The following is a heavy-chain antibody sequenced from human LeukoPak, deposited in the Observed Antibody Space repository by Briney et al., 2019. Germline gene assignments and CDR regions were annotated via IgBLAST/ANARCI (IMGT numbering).Heavy chain of an antibody. J-gene: IGHJ3*02. CDR1: GFTFSSYS. V-gene: IGHV3-21*01. Sequence: PGGSLRLSCAASGFTFSSYSMNWVRQAPGKGLEWVSSISSSSSYIHYADSVKGRFTISRDNAKNSLYLQMNSLRAEDTAVYYCARGQIAAAEIWGQGTMVTVSS. CDR3: ARGQIAAAEI. D-gene: IGHD6-13*01. CDR2: ISSSSSYI.